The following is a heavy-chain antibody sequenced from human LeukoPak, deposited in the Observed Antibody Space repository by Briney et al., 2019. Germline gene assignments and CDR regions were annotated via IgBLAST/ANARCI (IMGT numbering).Heavy chain of an antibody. J-gene: IGHJ4*02. CDR2: ISGTSGYK. D-gene: IGHD6-13*01. Sequence: KTGGSLRLSCAASGFTFSSYNMNWVRQAPGKELEWVASISGTSGYKHYADSVQGRFTISRDNAKKSLHLEMDSLRAEDTAVYYCVRGEYSSGWYDFFDSWGQGTLVTVSS. V-gene: IGHV3-21*01. CDR1: GFTFSSYN. CDR3: VRGEYSSGWYDFFDS.